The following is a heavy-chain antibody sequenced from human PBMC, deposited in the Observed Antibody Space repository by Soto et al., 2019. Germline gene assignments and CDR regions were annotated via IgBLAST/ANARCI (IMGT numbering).Heavy chain of an antibody. V-gene: IGHV3-30-3*01. CDR3: ARDRGDSSGWYWYFDL. Sequence: GGSLRLSCAASGFTFSSYAMHWVRQAPGKGLEWVAVISYDGSNKYYADSVKGRFTISRDNSKNTLYLQMNSLRAEDTAVYYCARDRGDSSGWYWYFDLWGRGTLVTVSS. J-gene: IGHJ2*01. CDR2: ISYDGSNK. CDR1: GFTFSSYA. D-gene: IGHD6-19*01.